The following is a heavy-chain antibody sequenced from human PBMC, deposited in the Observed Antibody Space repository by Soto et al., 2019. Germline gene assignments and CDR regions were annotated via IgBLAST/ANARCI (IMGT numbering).Heavy chain of an antibody. Sequence: VAAVQVSCKASGYTFTSYGISWVRQAPGQGLEWMGIINPSGGSTSYAQKFQGRVTMTRDTSTSTVYMELSSLRSEDTAVYYCARESVAAAALRYYYYGMDVWGQGTTVTVSS. J-gene: IGHJ6*02. CDR3: ARESVAAAALRYYYYGMDV. CDR1: GYTFTSYG. D-gene: IGHD6-13*01. V-gene: IGHV1-46*01. CDR2: INPSGGST.